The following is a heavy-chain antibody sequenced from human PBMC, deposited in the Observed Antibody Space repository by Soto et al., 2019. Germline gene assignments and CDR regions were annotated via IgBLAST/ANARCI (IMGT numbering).Heavy chain of an antibody. Sequence: SGPTLVNPTQTLTLTCTFSGFSLSTSGVGVGWIRQPPGKALEWLALIYWDDDKRYSPSLKSRLTITKDTSKNQVVLTMTNMDPVDTATYYCAHIHVDIVVVPAARRRGVGLDVWGKGTTVTVSS. J-gene: IGHJ6*03. D-gene: IGHD2-2*01. CDR2: IYWDDDK. CDR3: AHIHVDIVVVPAARRRGVGLDV. CDR1: GFSLSTSGVG. V-gene: IGHV2-5*02.